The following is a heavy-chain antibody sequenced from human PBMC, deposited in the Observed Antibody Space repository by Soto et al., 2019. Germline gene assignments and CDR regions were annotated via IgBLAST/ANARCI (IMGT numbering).Heavy chain of an antibody. D-gene: IGHD3-3*02. CDR2: INPSGGST. CDR1: GCTFTSYY. CDR3: ARLRRDGYQRENGHFYYFDY. J-gene: IGHJ4*02. Sequence: QVQLVQSGAEVKKPGASVKVSCKASGCTFTSYYMHWVRQAPGQGLEWMGIINPSGGSTSYAQKFQGRVTMTRDTSTSTVYMELSSLRSEDTAVYYCARLRRDGYQRENGHFYYFDYWGQGTLVTVSS. V-gene: IGHV1-46*01.